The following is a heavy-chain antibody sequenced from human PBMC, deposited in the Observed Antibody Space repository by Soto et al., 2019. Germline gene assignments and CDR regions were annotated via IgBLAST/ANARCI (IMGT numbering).Heavy chain of an antibody. CDR2: IGTAGDT. CDR1: GFTFSSYD. D-gene: IGHD2-15*01. CDR3: ARDVRAGYCSGGSCPGGGMDV. J-gene: IGHJ6*02. Sequence: GGSLRLSCAASGFTFSSYDMRWVRQATGKGLEWVSAIGTAGDTYYPGSVKGRFTISRENAKNSLYLQMNSLRAGDTAVYYCARDVRAGYCSGGSCPGGGMDVWGQGTTVTVSS. V-gene: IGHV3-13*01.